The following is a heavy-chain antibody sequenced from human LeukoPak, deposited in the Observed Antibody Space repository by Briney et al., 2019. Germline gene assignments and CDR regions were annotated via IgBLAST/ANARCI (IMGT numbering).Heavy chain of an antibody. D-gene: IGHD6-19*01. CDR2: INHSGST. CDR3: ARDISIAVAGTFDY. V-gene: IGHV4-34*01. Sequence: SETLSLTCAVYGGSFSGYYWSWIRQPPGKGLEWIGEINHSGSTNYNPSLKSRVTISVDTSKNQFSLKLSSVTAADTAVYYCARDISIAVAGTFDYWGQGTLVTVSS. CDR1: GGSFSGYY. J-gene: IGHJ4*02.